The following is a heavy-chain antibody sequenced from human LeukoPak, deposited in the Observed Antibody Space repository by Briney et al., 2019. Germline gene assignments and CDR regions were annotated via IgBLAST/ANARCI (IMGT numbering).Heavy chain of an antibody. CDR1: GDSIGSGTYY. J-gene: IGHJ4*02. CDR3: AGTGGYYFDY. CDR2: IYDRGST. D-gene: IGHD1-14*01. Sequence: SETLSLTCTVSGDSIGSGTYYWSWIRQPAGKGLEWIGRIYDRGSTNYNPSLKSRVTISLDTSTNQVSLKLTSVTAAGTAVYYCAGTGGYYFDYWGQGALVTVSS. V-gene: IGHV4-61*02.